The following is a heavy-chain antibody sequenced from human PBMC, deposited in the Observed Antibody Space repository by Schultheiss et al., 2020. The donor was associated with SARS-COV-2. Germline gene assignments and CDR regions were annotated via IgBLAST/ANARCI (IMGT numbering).Heavy chain of an antibody. Sequence: GGSLRLSCAASGFTFSSYAMSWVRQAPGKGLEWVAVISYDGSNKYYADSVKGRFTISRDNSKNTLYLQMNSLRAEDTAVYYCARGRGGYYYGDYLDYFDYWGQGTLVTVYS. CDR3: ARGRGGYYYGDYLDYFDY. CDR2: ISYDGSNK. CDR1: GFTFSSYA. J-gene: IGHJ4*02. D-gene: IGHD3-22*01. V-gene: IGHV3-30-3*01.